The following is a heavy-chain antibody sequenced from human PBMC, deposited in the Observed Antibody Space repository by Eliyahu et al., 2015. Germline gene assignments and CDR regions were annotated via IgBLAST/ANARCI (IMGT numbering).Heavy chain of an antibody. D-gene: IGHD3-22*01. CDR2: ISYDVATISYDGGNK. Sequence: QVHLVESGGGVVQPGGSLRLSXAASXFXFSTXXXHWVRXGPGKGLEWVATISYDVATISYDGGNKYYLDSVKGRFTISRDNAYSTLYLHMNSLRPEDTALYYCARERGDYYDTSGFRGFDYWGQGILVTVSS. J-gene: IGHJ4*02. V-gene: IGHV3-30*03. CDR1: XFXFSTXX. CDR3: ARERGDYYDTSGFRGFDY.